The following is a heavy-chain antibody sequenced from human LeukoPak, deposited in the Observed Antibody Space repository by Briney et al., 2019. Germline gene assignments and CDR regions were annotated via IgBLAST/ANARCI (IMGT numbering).Heavy chain of an antibody. D-gene: IGHD6-19*01. J-gene: IGHJ6*04. Sequence: GGSLRLSCAASGFTFSSYGMHWVRQAPGKGLEWVAVISYDGSNKYYADSVKGQFTISRDNSKNTLYLQMNSLRAEDTAVYYCAKDRQWLVFFYGMDVWGKGTTVTVSS. V-gene: IGHV3-30*18. CDR1: GFTFSSYG. CDR2: ISYDGSNK. CDR3: AKDRQWLVFFYGMDV.